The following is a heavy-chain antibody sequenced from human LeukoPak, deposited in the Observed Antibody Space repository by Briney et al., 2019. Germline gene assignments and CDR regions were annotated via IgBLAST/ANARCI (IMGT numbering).Heavy chain of an antibody. Sequence: ASANDSFQSCLYNFTNYSNHSLRQPPSQKLEWMGWINAGNGNTKYSQKFQGRVTITRDTSASTAYMELSSLRSEDTAVYYCAREVWGHFDYWGQGTLVTVSS. V-gene: IGHV1-3*01. CDR3: AREVWGHFDY. J-gene: IGHJ4*02. CDR2: INAGNGNT. CDR1: LYNFTNYS. D-gene: IGHD3-16*01.